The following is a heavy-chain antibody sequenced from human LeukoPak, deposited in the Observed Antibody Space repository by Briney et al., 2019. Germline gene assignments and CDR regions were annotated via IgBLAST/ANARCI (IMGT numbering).Heavy chain of an antibody. V-gene: IGHV1-8*01. CDR1: GYTFTSYD. CDR3: ATGGIYSLLDY. Sequence: GASVKVSCKASGYTFTSYDINWVRQATGQGLEWMGWMNPNSGNTGYAQKFQGRVTMTEDTSTDTAYMELSSLRSEDTAVYYCATGGIYSLLDYWGQGTLVTVPS. D-gene: IGHD1-26*01. J-gene: IGHJ4*02. CDR2: MNPNSGNT.